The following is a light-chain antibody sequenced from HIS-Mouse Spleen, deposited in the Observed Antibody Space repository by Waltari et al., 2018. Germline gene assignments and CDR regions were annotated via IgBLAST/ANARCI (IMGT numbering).Light chain of an antibody. CDR3: CSYAGSYSGV. V-gene: IGLV2-11*01. CDR2: DVS. Sequence: QSALTQPRSVSGSPGQSVTISCTGTSSDVGGYNYVSWYQQHPGKAPNLMIYDVSKRPSGVPDRVSGSKSGNTASLTISGLQAEDEADYYCCSYAGSYSGVSGTGTKVTVL. J-gene: IGLJ1*01. CDR1: SSDVGGYNY.